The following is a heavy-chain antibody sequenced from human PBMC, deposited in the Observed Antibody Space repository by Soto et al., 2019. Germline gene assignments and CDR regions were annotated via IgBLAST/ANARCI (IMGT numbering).Heavy chain of an antibody. V-gene: IGHV3-30-3*01. Sequence: QVQLVESGGGVVQPGRSLRLSCAASGFTFSSYAMHWVRQAPGKGLEWVAVISYDGSNKYYADSVKGRFTISRDNSKNTLYLQMNSLRAEDTAVYYCARDRPTPRREEVWGEGSTVTVSS. CDR3: ARDRPTPRREEV. CDR2: ISYDGSNK. J-gene: IGHJ6*04. CDR1: GFTFSSYA.